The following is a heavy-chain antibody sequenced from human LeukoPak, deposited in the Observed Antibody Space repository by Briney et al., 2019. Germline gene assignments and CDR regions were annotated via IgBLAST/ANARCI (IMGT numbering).Heavy chain of an antibody. V-gene: IGHV3-23*01. CDR1: GLTFSSYA. Sequence: GGSLRLSCAASGLTFSSYAMSWVRQAPGKGLEWVSTISGSGDSTYYADSVKGRFTISRDNSKNTLHLQMNSLRAEDTAVYSCANGRSGVSSAANNYWGQGTLVTVSS. J-gene: IGHJ4*02. CDR2: ISGSGDST. D-gene: IGHD2-2*01. CDR3: ANGRSGVSSAANNY.